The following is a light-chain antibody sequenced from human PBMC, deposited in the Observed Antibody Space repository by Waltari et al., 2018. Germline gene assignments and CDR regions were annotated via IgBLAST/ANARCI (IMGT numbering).Light chain of an antibody. CDR1: QRLFSSSNNKDF. CDR2: WAS. J-gene: IGKJ2*01. CDR3: QQYNNWPPYT. V-gene: IGKV4-1*01. Sequence: DIVMTQSPDSLAVSLGERATLNCKSSQRLFSSSNNKDFLIWYQQKPGQPPKVLFYWASARESGVPDRFSGSGSGTDFTLTISSLQSEDFAVYYCQQYNNWPPYTFGQGTKLEIK.